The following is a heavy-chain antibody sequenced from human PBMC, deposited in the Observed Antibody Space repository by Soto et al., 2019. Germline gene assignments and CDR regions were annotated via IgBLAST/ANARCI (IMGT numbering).Heavy chain of an antibody. Sequence: QVQLLESGPGLVKPSQTLSLSCIVSGASLSSGGYYWNWIRQHPGKGLEWIGYIYFDGMTYYNPSLESRVTMSIDASKTQFSLHLSSVTAADTAVYYCARDSYGDYYAYWGQGILVTVSS. CDR1: GASLSSGGYY. D-gene: IGHD3-22*01. V-gene: IGHV4-31*03. CDR3: ARDSYGDYYAY. CDR2: IYFDGMT. J-gene: IGHJ4*02.